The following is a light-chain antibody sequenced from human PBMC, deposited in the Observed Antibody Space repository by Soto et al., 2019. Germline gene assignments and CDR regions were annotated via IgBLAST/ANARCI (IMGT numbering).Light chain of an antibody. Sequence: EIVLTQSPATLSLSPGERATLSCGASQSVSSSYLAWYQQKPGLAPRLLMYDASSRATGIPDRFSGSGSGTDFTLTISRLEPEDFAVYDCQQYGSSPYTFGQGTKLEMK. CDR3: QQYGSSPYT. J-gene: IGKJ2*01. CDR1: QSVSSSY. CDR2: DAS. V-gene: IGKV3D-20*01.